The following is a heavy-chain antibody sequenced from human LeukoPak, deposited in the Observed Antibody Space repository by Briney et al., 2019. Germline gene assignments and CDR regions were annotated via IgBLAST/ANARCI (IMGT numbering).Heavy chain of an antibody. J-gene: IGHJ6*02. V-gene: IGHV3-21*01. D-gene: IGHD3-9*01. CDR1: GFTFSSYS. CDR3: VRKTGYYSYYYYGMDV. CDR2: ISSSSSYI. Sequence: GGSLRLSCAASGFTFSSYSMNWVRQAPGKGLEWVSSISSSSSYIYYADSVKGRFTISRDNAKNSLYLQMNSLRAEDTAVYYCVRKTGYYSYYYYGMDVWGQGTTVTVSS.